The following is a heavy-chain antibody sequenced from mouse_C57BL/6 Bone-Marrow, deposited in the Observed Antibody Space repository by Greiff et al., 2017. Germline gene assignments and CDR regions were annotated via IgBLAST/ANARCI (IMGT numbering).Heavy chain of an antibody. J-gene: IGHJ1*03. D-gene: IGHD1-1*01. Sequence: QVQLQQPGAELVKPGASVKMSCKASGYTFTSYWITWVKQRPGQGLEWIGDIYPGSGSTNYNGKFKGKATLTADKSSSTAYMQLSSLTSEDSAVYFCARPPIITTVVAIDWYFDVWGTGTTVTVSS. CDR3: ARPPIITTVVAIDWYFDV. CDR1: GYTFTSYW. V-gene: IGHV1-55*01. CDR2: IYPGSGST.